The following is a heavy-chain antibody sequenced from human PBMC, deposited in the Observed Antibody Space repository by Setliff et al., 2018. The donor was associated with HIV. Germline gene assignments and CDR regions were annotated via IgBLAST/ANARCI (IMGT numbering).Heavy chain of an antibody. Sequence: ASVKVSCKASGYTFISYGVSWVRQAPGQGLEWMGWISAKNGNTNYAQKFQGRVTMTTDTSTSTAYMELRSLGSDDTAVYYCARDGDYGEYGAWGQGTLVTVSS. V-gene: IGHV1-18*01. D-gene: IGHD4-17*01. CDR1: GYTFISYG. CDR3: ARDGDYGEYGA. J-gene: IGHJ5*02. CDR2: ISAKNGNT.